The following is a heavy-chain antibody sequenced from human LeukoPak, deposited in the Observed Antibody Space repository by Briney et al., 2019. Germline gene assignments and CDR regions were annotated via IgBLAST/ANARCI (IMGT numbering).Heavy chain of an antibody. CDR1: GGSFSGYY. D-gene: IGHD3-22*01. V-gene: IGHV4-34*01. Sequence: PSETLSLTCAVYGGSFSGYYWSWIRQPPGKGLEWIGEINHSGSINYNPSLKSRVTISVDTSKNQFSLKLSSVTAADTAVYYCARGVHYYDSSIDPWGQGTLVTVSS. J-gene: IGHJ5*02. CDR3: ARGVHYYDSSIDP. CDR2: INHSGSI.